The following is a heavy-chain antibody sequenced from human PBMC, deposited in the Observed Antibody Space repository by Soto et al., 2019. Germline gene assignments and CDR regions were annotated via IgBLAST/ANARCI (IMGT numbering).Heavy chain of an antibody. V-gene: IGHV1-46*01. Sequence: ASVKVSCKASGYTFTSYYMHWVRQAPGQGLEWMGIINPSGGSTSYAQKFQGRVTMTRDTSTSTVYMELSSLRSEDTAVYYCARDGLDYSSGWYSDYWWSSGWYSDYWGQGTLVTVSS. CDR3: ARDGLDYSSGWYSDYWWSSGWYSDY. J-gene: IGHJ4*02. D-gene: IGHD6-19*01. CDR2: INPSGGST. CDR1: GYTFTSYY.